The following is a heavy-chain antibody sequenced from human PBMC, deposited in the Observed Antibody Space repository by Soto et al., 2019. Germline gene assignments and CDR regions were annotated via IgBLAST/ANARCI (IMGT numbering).Heavy chain of an antibody. D-gene: IGHD3-16*02. V-gene: IGHV4-31*03. CDR1: GGSISSGGYY. CDR2: IYYSGST. Sequence: QVQLQESGPGLVKPSQTLSLTCTVSGGSISSGGYYWSWIRQHPGKGLEWIGYIYYSGSTYYNPSLKSRVTISVDTSKNQFSLKLSSVTAADTAVHYCATGTISSYDYVWGSYRLGLWFDPWGQGTLVTVSS. J-gene: IGHJ5*02. CDR3: ATGTISSYDYVWGSYRLGLWFDP.